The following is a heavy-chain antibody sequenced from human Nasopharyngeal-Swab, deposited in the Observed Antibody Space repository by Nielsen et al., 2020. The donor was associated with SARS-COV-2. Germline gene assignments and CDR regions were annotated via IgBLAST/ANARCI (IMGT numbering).Heavy chain of an antibody. Sequence: ASVKVSCKASGYTFTTYNVHWVRQAPGQGLEWMGRINPSGGDTGYAQKFQGRVTMTRDTSASTAYMELSSLRSEDTAVYYCARGIAAAGTLDYWGQGTLVTVSS. V-gene: IGHV1-46*01. CDR1: GYTFTTYN. CDR2: INPSGGDT. D-gene: IGHD6-13*01. J-gene: IGHJ4*02. CDR3: ARGIAAAGTLDY.